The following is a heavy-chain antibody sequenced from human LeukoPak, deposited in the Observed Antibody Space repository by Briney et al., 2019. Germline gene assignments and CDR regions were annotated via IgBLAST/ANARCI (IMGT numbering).Heavy chain of an antibody. Sequence: SETLSLTCTVSGDSISSYYCSWIRQPPGKGLEWIGYIYYSGTTNYNPSLKGRVTIAVDTSKNQFSLKLSSVTAAETAVYYCARHSILAHFDHWGQGSLVTVSS. J-gene: IGHJ4*02. CDR3: ARHSILAHFDH. CDR1: GDSISSYY. D-gene: IGHD3-3*01. V-gene: IGHV4-59*01. CDR2: IYYSGTT.